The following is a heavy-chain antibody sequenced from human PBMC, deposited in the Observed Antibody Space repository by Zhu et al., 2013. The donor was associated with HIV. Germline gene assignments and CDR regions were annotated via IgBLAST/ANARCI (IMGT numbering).Heavy chain of an antibody. J-gene: IGHJ4*02. V-gene: IGHV1-18*04. CDR1: GFIFTSVG. Sequence: QLVQSGLEVRKPGASVKISCKATGFIFTSVGYSWVRQAPGKGFEWIGWVNPYNGVRVPTQRLQDRLTLAADTSTNTVYMEFRGLRLDDTALYYCATVTRLGDYGDFGPLTLASWGQGTLVIVSS. CDR2: VNPYNGVR. CDR3: ATVTRLGDYGDFGPLTLAS. D-gene: IGHD4-17*01.